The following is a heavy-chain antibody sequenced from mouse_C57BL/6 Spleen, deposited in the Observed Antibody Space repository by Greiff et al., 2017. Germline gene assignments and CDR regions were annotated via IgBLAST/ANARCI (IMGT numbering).Heavy chain of an antibody. J-gene: IGHJ2*01. D-gene: IGHD1-1*01. CDR2: INHNNGGT. CDR1: GYTFTDYY. CDR3: ARSGHYYGSRYYFDY. Sequence: EVQLQQPGPELVKPGASVKISCKASGYTFTDYYMNWVKQSHGKSLAWIGDINHNNGGTSYNQKFKGKATLTVDKSSSTAYMELRSLTSEDSAVYYCARSGHYYGSRYYFDYWGQGTTLTVSS. V-gene: IGHV1-26*01.